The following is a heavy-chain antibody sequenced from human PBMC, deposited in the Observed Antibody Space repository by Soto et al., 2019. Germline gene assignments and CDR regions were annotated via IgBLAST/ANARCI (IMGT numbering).Heavy chain of an antibody. CDR2: IWYDGSNK. CDR3: ARAPALAVVPAYFDY. D-gene: IGHD2-2*01. J-gene: IGHJ4*02. CDR1: GFTFSSYG. V-gene: IGHV3-33*01. Sequence: QVQLVESGGGVVQPGRSLRLSCAASGFTFSSYGMHWVRQAPGKGLEWVAVIWYDGSNKYYADSVKGRFTISRDNSKNTLYLQMNSLRAEDTAVYYCARAPALAVVPAYFDYWGQGTLVTVSS.